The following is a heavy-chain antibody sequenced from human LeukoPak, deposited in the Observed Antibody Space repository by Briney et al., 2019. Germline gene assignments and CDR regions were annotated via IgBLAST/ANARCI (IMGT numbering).Heavy chain of an antibody. D-gene: IGHD7-27*01. CDR1: GFSVSSNY. V-gene: IGHV3-53*01. CDR2: IYSGGST. Sequence: GGSLRLSCAATGFSVSSNYMSWVRQAPGKGLEWVSVIYSGGSTYYADSVKGRFTISRDNSKNTLYLQMNSLRTEDTAVYYCVRDLPSGHYGMDVWGQGTTVTVSS. CDR3: VRDLPSGHYGMDV. J-gene: IGHJ6*02.